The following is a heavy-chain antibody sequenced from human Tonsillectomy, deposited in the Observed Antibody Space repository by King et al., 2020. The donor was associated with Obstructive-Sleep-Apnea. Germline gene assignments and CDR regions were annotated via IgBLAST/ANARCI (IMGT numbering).Heavy chain of an antibody. CDR1: GGSISNYY. CDR2: LYYSGNT. V-gene: IGHV4-59*08. J-gene: IGHJ4*02. CDR3: ARHRGVEDYGGYGDSFDY. D-gene: IGHD5-12*01. Sequence: HVQLQESGPGLVKPSETLSLTCTVSGGSISNYYWSWIRQPPGKGLEWIGYLYYSGNTNFNPSLKSRVTISADTSKIQFSLGLSSVTAADTAVYYCARHRGVEDYGGYGDSFDYWGQGTLVTVSS.